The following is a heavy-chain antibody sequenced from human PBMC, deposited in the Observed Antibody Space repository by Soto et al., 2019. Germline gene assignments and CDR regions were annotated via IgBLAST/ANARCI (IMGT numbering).Heavy chain of an antibody. CDR1: GSTFNNFA. CDR3: ARAIKRWEVNYGFDY. CDR2: IVVISNTA. J-gene: IGHJ4*02. D-gene: IGHD1-26*01. Sequence: QVVLLQSGAEVKEPGSSVRVSCKVSGSTFNNFAFSWVRQAPGHGPEWLGGIVVISNTADYSQRFQDRVTITADTSTNTLYMELGSLTFEDTAVYYCARAIKRWEVNYGFDYWGPGTLVTVSS. V-gene: IGHV1-69*06.